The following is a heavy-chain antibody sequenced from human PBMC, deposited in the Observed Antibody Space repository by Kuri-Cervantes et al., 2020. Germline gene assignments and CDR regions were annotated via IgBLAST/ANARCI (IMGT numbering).Heavy chain of an antibody. V-gene: IGHV3-7*01. CDR1: GFTFSSCW. D-gene: IGHD4-17*01. Sequence: GGSLRLSCAASGFTFSSCWMSWVRQAPGKGLEWAANIKQDGSEKYYVDSVKGRFTISRDNAKNSLYLQMNSLRAEDTAVYYCASPSSDGDYYYYYGMDVWGQGTTVTVSS. J-gene: IGHJ6*02. CDR2: IKQDGSEK. CDR3: ASPSSDGDYYYYYGMDV.